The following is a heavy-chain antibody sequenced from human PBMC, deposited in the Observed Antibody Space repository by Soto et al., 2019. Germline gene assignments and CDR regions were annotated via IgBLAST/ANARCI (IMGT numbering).Heavy chain of an antibody. Sequence: ESGGGLVKPGGSLRLSCAASGFTFSSYSMNWVRQAPGKGLEWVSSISSSSSYIYYADSVKGRFTISRDNAKNSLYLQMNSLRAEDTAVYYCARGERYCSSTSCYGRRDYYYYMDVWGKGTTVTVSS. D-gene: IGHD2-2*01. V-gene: IGHV3-21*01. J-gene: IGHJ6*03. CDR2: ISSSSSYI. CDR1: GFTFSSYS. CDR3: ARGERYCSSTSCYGRRDYYYYMDV.